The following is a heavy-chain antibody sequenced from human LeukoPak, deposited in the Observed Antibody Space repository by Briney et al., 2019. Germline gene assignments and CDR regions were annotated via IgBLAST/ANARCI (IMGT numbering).Heavy chain of an antibody. CDR1: GFTFSSYE. CDR3: ARGRGQWLVYYGMDV. CDR2: ISSSGSTI. V-gene: IGHV3-48*03. Sequence: QPGGSLRLSCAASGFTFSSYEMTWVRQAPGKGLEWVSYISSSGSTIYYADSVKGRFTISRDNAKNSLYLQMNSLRAEDTAVYYCARGRGQWLVYYGMDVWGQGTTVTVSS. D-gene: IGHD6-19*01. J-gene: IGHJ6*02.